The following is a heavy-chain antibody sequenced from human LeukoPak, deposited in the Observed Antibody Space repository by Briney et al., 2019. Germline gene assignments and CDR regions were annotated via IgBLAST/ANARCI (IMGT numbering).Heavy chain of an antibody. CDR2: INHSGST. Sequence: PSETLSLTCTVSPDSTTSNFWSWVRQPPGKGLEWIGEINHSGSTNYNPSLKSRVTISVDTSKNQFSLKLSSVTAADTAVYYCARPKLPRGCWFDPWGQGTLVTISS. CDR1: PDSTTSNF. V-gene: IGHV4-34*01. J-gene: IGHJ5*02. CDR3: ARPKLPRGCWFDP. D-gene: IGHD5-24*01.